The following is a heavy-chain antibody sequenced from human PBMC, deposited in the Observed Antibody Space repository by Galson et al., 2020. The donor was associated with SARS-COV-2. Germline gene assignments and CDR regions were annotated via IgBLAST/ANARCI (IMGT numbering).Heavy chain of an antibody. J-gene: IGHJ4*02. D-gene: IGHD3-3*01. CDR2: ISGRDGSA. CDR1: GFIFPNYA. Sequence: GGSLRLSCADSGFIFPNYAVTWVRKAPGKGLKRVSGISGRDGSAYYADSVKGRFTISRDNSKNTVYLQMNSLTADDTATYYCAKDLSNDLLGFDYWGQGILVTVSS. V-gene: IGHV3-23*01. CDR3: AKDLSNDLLGFDY.